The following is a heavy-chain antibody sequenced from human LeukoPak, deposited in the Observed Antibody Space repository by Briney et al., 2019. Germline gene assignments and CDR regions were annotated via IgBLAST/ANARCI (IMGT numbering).Heavy chain of an antibody. CDR1: GGSISSSSYY. CDR3: ARRANDILTGYSLRLTLNWFDP. CDR2: IYYSGST. V-gene: IGHV4-39*01. D-gene: IGHD3-9*01. J-gene: IGHJ5*02. Sequence: SETLSLTCTVSGGSISSSSYYWGWIRQPPGKGLEWIGSIYYSGSTYYNPSLKSRVTISVDTSKNQFSLKLSSVTAADTAVYYCARRANDILTGYSLRLTLNWFDPLCQGTLVTVSS.